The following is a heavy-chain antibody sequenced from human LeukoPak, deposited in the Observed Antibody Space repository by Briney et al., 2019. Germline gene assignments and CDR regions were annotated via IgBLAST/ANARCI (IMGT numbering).Heavy chain of an antibody. CDR2: IYYSGST. V-gene: IGHV4-31*03. CDR1: GGSISSGGYY. J-gene: IGHJ3*02. CDR3: ARGRNIYSYGPNDAFDI. D-gene: IGHD5-18*01. Sequence: SETLSLTCTVSGGSISSGGYYWSWIRQHPGKGLEWIGYIYYSGSTYYNPSLRSRVTISVDTSKNQFSLKLSSVTAADTAVYYCARGRNIYSYGPNDAFDIWGQGTMVTVSS.